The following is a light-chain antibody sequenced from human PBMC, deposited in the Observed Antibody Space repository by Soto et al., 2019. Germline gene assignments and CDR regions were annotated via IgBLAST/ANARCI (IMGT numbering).Light chain of an antibody. CDR3: SSFTTSSTLV. CDR1: SSDVGSFDS. Sequence: HSVLTQPASVSGSPGQPITISCTGTSSDVGSFDSVAWYQHNPGKAPKLMIYDVSNRPSGVSSRFSGSKSGNTASLSISGLQTEDEANYYCSSFTTSSTLVFGTGTKVTVL. J-gene: IGLJ1*01. CDR2: DVS. V-gene: IGLV2-14*01.